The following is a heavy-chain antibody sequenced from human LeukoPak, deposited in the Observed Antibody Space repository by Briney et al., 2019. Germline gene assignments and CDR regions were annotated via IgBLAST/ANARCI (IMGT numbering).Heavy chain of an antibody. CDR2: IYYSGST. CDR1: GGSISSYS. Sequence: PSETLSLTCTVSGGSISSYSWSWIRQPPGKGLEWIGYIYYSGSTNYNPSLKSRLTISVDTSENQFSLNLSSVTAADTAVYYCARGMTTGPDPWGQGTLVTVSS. D-gene: IGHD4-17*01. CDR3: ARGMTTGPDP. V-gene: IGHV4-59*08. J-gene: IGHJ5*02.